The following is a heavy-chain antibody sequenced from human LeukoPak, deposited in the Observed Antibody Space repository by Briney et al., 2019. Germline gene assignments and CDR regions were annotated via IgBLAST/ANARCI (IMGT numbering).Heavy chain of an antibody. D-gene: IGHD3-10*01. CDR1: GDSISSSSSY. V-gene: IGHV4-39*01. CDR3: ARLLWFGELSYFDY. Sequence: SETLSLTCTVSGDSISSSSSYWGWIRQPPGEGLEWIGSIYYSGSTYYNTSLKSRVTISVDTSKNQFSLRLNSVTAADTAVYYCARLLWFGELSYFDYWGQGTLVTVSS. J-gene: IGHJ4*02. CDR2: IYYSGST.